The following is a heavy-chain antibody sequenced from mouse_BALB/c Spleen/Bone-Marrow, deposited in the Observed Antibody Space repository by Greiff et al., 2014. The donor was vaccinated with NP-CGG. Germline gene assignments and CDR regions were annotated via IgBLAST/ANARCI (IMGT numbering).Heavy chain of an antibody. CDR3: TREGIYFGYDVPMDY. Sequence: QVQLQQSGAELVRPGASVTLSCKASGYKFTDYEMHWVKQTPVHGLEWIGTIDPETGGTAYNQNFKGKATLTADRYSTTAYMELRSLTSEGSAVYYCTREGIYFGYDVPMDYWGQGTSVTVSS. D-gene: IGHD2-2*01. V-gene: IGHV1-15*01. CDR1: GYKFTDYE. CDR2: IDPETGGT. J-gene: IGHJ4*01.